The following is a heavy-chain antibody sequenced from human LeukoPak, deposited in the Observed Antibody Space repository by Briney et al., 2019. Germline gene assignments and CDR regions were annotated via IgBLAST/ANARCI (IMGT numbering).Heavy chain of an antibody. D-gene: IGHD6-19*01. CDR1: GYTFTSYG. Sequence: GASVKVSCKASGYTFTSYGISWVRQAPGQGLEWMGWISAYNGNTNYAQKLQGRVTMTTDTSTSTAYMELRSLRSDDTAVYYCARDVVSGWYRGWFDPWGQGTLVTASS. CDR2: ISAYNGNT. CDR3: ARDVVSGWYRGWFDP. V-gene: IGHV1-18*01. J-gene: IGHJ5*02.